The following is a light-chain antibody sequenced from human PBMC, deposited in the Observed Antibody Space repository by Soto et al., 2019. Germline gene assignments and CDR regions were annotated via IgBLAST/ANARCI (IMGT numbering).Light chain of an antibody. V-gene: IGKV1-27*01. CDR1: QVISNY. CDR2: AVT. Sequence: DIQMTQSPSSLSASVGDRVTITCRATQVISNYVAWFQQKPGEVPKLLIYAVTSLRSGVPSRFSGSGSGTEFTLTISTLQPDDVATYYCHNYNSDPRTFGQGTKVEL. J-gene: IGKJ1*01. CDR3: HNYNSDPRT.